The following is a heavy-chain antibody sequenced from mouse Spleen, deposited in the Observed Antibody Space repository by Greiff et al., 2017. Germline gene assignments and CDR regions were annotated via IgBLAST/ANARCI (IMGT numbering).Heavy chain of an antibody. V-gene: IGHV1-4*01. J-gene: IGHJ4*01. CDR1: GYTFTSYT. D-gene: IGHD2-3*01. CDR2: INPSSGYT. Sequence: VQLQQSGAELARPGASVKMSCKASGYTFTSYTMHWVKQRPGQGLEWIGYINPSSGYTNYNQKFKDKATLTADKSSSTAYMQLSSLTSEDSAVYYCARLDDGYYGAMDYWGQGTSVTVSS. CDR3: ARLDDGYYGAMDY.